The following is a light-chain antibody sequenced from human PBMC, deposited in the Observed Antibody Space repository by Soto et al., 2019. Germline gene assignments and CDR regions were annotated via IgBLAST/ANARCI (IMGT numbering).Light chain of an antibody. CDR2: AAS. J-gene: IGKJ1*01. CDR3: QQTYSTLAWT. Sequence: DLQLTQSPSSLSASVGDRVTITCRASQSISNYLNWYQHKPGKAPKLLIFAASGLQSGVPSRFSGSGSGTDFTLIISSLQPEDFATYFCQQTYSTLAWTFGQGTKVEIK. V-gene: IGKV1-39*01. CDR1: QSISNY.